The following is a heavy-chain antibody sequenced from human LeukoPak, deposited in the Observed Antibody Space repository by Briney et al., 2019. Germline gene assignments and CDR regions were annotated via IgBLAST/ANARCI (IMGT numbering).Heavy chain of an antibody. J-gene: IGHJ3*02. V-gene: IGHV3-30*02. CDR2: IRYDGSNK. Sequence: GGPLRLSCAASGFTFSSYGMHWVRQAPGKGLEWVAFIRYDGSNKFYADSVKGRFTISRDNSKNTLYLQMNSLRAEDTAVYYCAKLPAPPVRDAFDIWGQGTMVTVSS. CDR3: AKLPAPPVRDAFDI. CDR1: GFTFSSYG. D-gene: IGHD6-6*01.